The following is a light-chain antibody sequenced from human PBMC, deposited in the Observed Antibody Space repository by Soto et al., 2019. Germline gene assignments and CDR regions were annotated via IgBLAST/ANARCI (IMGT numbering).Light chain of an antibody. Sequence: SYELTQPPSVSVAPGQTATVSCGGNNIGGKNVHWYQQKPGQAPVLIVYDDSDWPSGIPERFSGSKSGNRATLTISRVEAGDEADYYCQLWDSRGDRYVFGTGTKVTV. CDR1: NIGGKN. CDR2: DDS. V-gene: IGLV3-21*02. CDR3: QLWDSRGDRYV. J-gene: IGLJ1*01.